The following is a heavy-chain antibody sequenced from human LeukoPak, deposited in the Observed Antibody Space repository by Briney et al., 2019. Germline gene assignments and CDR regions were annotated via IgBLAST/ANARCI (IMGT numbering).Heavy chain of an antibody. D-gene: IGHD1-26*01. CDR3: ARDRGEWELLDY. J-gene: IGHJ4*02. CDR2: IYHSGST. Sequence: SETLSLTCTVSGYSISSGYYWGWIRRPPGKGREWIGSIYHSGSTYYNPSLKSRVTISVDTSKNQFSLKLSSVTAADTAVYYCARDRGEWELLDYWGQGTLVTVSS. CDR1: GYSISSGYY. V-gene: IGHV4-38-2*02.